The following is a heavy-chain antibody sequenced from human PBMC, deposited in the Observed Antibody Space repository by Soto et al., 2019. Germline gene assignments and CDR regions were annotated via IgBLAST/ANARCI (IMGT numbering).Heavy chain of an antibody. CDR2: ISAYDGKT. J-gene: IGHJ5*02. V-gene: IGHV1-18*01. CDR3: ARDPHEFWTSCWFDP. CDR1: GYTFNTYG. Sequence: GALVKVSCKTSGYTFNTYGINWVRQAPGQGLELMGWISAYDGKTTYAEKFQGRVTLTTDTSTSTAYMELRSLRSDDTAIYYCARDPHEFWTSCWFDPWGQGTPVTVSS. D-gene: IGHD3-3*01.